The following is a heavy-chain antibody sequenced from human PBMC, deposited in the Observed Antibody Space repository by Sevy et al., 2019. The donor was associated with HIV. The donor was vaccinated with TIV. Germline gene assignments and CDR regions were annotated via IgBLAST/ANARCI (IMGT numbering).Heavy chain of an antibody. V-gene: IGHV5-51*01. Sequence: KAGESLKISCEGSGYSFTHYWIAWVRQIPGKGLEWMGIIYPGDPAPTYSPSFQGRVTISADKSINIAYLQWSGLRASDTAIYYCARLNGFEPYSYYALDVWGQGTTVTVSS. D-gene: IGHD5-12*01. J-gene: IGHJ6*02. CDR3: ARLNGFEPYSYYALDV. CDR2: IYPGDPAP. CDR1: GYSFTHYW.